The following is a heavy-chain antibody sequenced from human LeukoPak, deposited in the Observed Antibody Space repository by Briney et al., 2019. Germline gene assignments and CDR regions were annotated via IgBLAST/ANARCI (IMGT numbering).Heavy chain of an antibody. CDR3: ARRNGYSYGYEYYYYMDV. CDR1: GFIFSSYW. V-gene: IGHV3-7*01. D-gene: IGHD5-18*01. J-gene: IGHJ6*03. Sequence: GGSLRLSCAASGFIFSSYWMSWVRQAPGKGLEWVANINQDGSEKYYVDSVKGRFTISRDNAENSLYLQMSSLRAEDTAVYYCARRNGYSYGYEYYYYMDVWGKGTTVTVSS. CDR2: INQDGSEK.